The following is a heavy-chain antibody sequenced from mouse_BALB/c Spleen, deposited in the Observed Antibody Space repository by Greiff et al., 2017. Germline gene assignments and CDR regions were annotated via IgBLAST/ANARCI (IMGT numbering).Heavy chain of an antibody. CDR1: GFNINDYS. CDR3: NGRGHCYGYGAMDY. Sequence: VQLQQSGAELVRSGASVKLSCTASGFNINDYSMHWVKQRPEQGLEWIGWIDPENGATESAPKFQGKATMTADTSSNTAYLQLSSLTSEDTAVYYCNGRGHCYGYGAMDYGGQGTSVTVSS. V-gene: IGHV14-4*02. CDR2: IDPENGAT. D-gene: IGHD1-2*01. J-gene: IGHJ4*01.